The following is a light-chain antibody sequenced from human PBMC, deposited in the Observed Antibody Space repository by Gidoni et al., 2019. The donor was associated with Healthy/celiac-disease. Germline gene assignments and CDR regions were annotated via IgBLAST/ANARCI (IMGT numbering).Light chain of an antibody. J-gene: IGKJ2*01. CDR2: GAS. Sequence: EIVLTQSPATLSLSPGERATLSCSASQSVSSSYLAWYQQKPGQAPRLLIYGASSRATGIPDRFSGSGSGTDFTLTISRLEPEDFAVYYCQQYGSSPPMYTFGQGTKLEIK. V-gene: IGKV3-20*01. CDR1: QSVSSSY. CDR3: QQYGSSPPMYT.